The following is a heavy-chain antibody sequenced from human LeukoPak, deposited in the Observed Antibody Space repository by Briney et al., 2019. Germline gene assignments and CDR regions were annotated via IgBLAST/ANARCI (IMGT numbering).Heavy chain of an antibody. CDR3: AGGTGMDV. CDR2: IKQDGSEK. Sequence: GWSLRLSCAASGVSFSSSWMSWVRQAPGKGLEWVASIKQDGSEKYYVDFVKGRFSISRDDAKNSLYLQMNSLGADDTAVYYCAGGTGMDVWGQGTKVNVPS. J-gene: IGHJ6*01. V-gene: IGHV3-7*05. CDR1: GVSFSSSW. D-gene: IGHD1-1*01.